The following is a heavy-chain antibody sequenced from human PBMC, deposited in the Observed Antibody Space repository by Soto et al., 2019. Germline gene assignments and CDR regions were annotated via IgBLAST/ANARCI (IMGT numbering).Heavy chain of an antibody. J-gene: IGHJ4*02. CDR3: ARDRHDSSGYSSCFDY. CDR2: ISYDGSNK. CDR1: GFTFSSYA. V-gene: IGHV3-30-3*01. D-gene: IGHD3-22*01. Sequence: QVQLVESGGGVVQPGRSLRLSCAASGFTFSSYAMHWVRQAPGKGLEWVAVISYDGSNKYYADSVKGRFTISRDNSKNTLYLQMNSLRAEDTAVYYCARDRHDSSGYSSCFDYWGQGTQVTVSS.